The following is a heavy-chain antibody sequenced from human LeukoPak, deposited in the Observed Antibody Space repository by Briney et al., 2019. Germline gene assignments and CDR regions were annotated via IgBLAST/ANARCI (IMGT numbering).Heavy chain of an antibody. J-gene: IGHJ5*02. D-gene: IGHD6-19*01. Sequence: GGCLRLSCAASGFSFSTYSMNWVRQAPGKGLEWVSYISSSSSTIYYADSVKGRFTISRDNAKNSLYLQMNSLRVEDTAVYYCARDSSGWYHWFDPWGQGTLVTVSS. CDR3: ARDSSGWYHWFDP. CDR1: GFSFSTYS. CDR2: ISSSSSTI. V-gene: IGHV3-48*01.